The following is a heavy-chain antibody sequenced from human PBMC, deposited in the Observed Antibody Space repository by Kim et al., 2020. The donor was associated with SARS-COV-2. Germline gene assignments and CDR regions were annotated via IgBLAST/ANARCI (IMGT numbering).Heavy chain of an antibody. V-gene: IGHV1-8*01. CDR2: INPNSGNT. J-gene: IGHJ4*01. CDR3: ARGHLKSIVLVISSRPDY. D-gene: IGHD2-21*01. CDR1: GYTFTSYD. Sequence: ASVKVSCKASGYTFTSYDINWVRQATGQGLEWMGWINPNSGNTGYAQKFQGRVTMTTNTSISTAYMELSSLRSDDTAVYYCARGHLKSIVLVISSRPDY.